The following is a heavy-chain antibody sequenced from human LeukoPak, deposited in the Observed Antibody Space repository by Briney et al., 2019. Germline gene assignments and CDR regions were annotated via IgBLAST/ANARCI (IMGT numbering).Heavy chain of an antibody. J-gene: IGHJ3*02. D-gene: IGHD6-13*01. CDR1: GFTFSSYG. CDR3: AKDTDIAAAGTPDAFDI. Sequence: PGGSLRLSCAASGFTFSSYGMHWVRQAPGKGLEWVAFIRYDGSNKYYADSVKGRFTISRDNSKNTLYLQMNSLRAEDTAVYCCAKDTDIAAAGTPDAFDIWGQGTMVTVSS. V-gene: IGHV3-30*02. CDR2: IRYDGSNK.